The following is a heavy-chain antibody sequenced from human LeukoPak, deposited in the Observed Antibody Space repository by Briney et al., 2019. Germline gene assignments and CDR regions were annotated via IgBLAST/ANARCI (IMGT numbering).Heavy chain of an antibody. CDR3: ARDSYDILTGYYSTLDH. CDR1: GYTFTSYD. D-gene: IGHD3-9*01. V-gene: IGHV1-8*01. J-gene: IGHJ4*02. Sequence: ASVKVSCKASGYTFTSYDINWVRQATGQGLEGMGWMNPNSGNTGYAQKFQGRVTMTRNTSISTAYMELSSLRSEDTAVYYCARDSYDILTGYYSTLDHWGQGTLVTVSS. CDR2: MNPNSGNT.